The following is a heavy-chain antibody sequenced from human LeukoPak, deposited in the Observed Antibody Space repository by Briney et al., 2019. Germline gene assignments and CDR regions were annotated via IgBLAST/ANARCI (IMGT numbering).Heavy chain of an antibody. CDR2: ISSSSSYI. J-gene: IGHJ4*02. D-gene: IGHD7-27*01. Sequence: GGSLRLSCAASGFTFGSYTMNWVRQAPGKGLVWVSSISSSSSYIYYADSVKGRFTISRDNAKNSLSLQMNSLRAEDTAVYYCARDWLTGNDWGQGTLVTVSS. V-gene: IGHV3-21*01. CDR3: ARDWLTGND. CDR1: GFTFGSYT.